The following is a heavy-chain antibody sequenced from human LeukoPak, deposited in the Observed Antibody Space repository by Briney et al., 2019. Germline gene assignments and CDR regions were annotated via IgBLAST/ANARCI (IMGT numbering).Heavy chain of an antibody. CDR2: IIPIVGTA. J-gene: IGHJ3*02. V-gene: IGHV1-69*13. Sequence: GASVEVSCKVSGGTFSIFAISWVQQAPGQGLEWMGGIIPIVGTAHYASKFQDRVTIAADESASTVSMELSSLRSEDTAVYYCTRDVTVTTNAFDIWGQGTMVTVSS. D-gene: IGHD4-17*01. CDR1: GGTFSIFA. CDR3: TRDVTVTTNAFDI.